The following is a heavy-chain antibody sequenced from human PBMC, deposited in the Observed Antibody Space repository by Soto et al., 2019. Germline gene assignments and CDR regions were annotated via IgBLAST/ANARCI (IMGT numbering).Heavy chain of an antibody. CDR1: GGTPSNSA. V-gene: IGHV1-69*01. J-gene: IGHJ6*02. Sequence: LLQSVAEVKKPGSSVKVSCKASGGTPSNSAISWVRQAPGQGLEWMGGIIPVFGLVKYAQNFQGRVTITADESTNTAYMELSSLRPEDTAVYYCAGGRIVVVGSRAYYGMDVWGQGTTVTVSS. CDR3: AGGRIVVVGSRAYYGMDV. CDR2: IIPVFGLV. D-gene: IGHD3-22*01.